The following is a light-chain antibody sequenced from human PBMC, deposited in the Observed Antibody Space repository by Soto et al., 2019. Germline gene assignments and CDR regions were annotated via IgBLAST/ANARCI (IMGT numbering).Light chain of an antibody. J-gene: IGKJ5*01. V-gene: IGKV1-27*01. Sequence: DIQMTQSPSSLSASVGERVTITCRASQGISNYLAWYQQKPGRVPKVLIYAASTLQSGVPSRFSGSGSGTDFTFIISSLQPEDVATYYCQKYNSAPLTFGQGTRLEIK. CDR2: AAS. CDR1: QGISNY. CDR3: QKYNSAPLT.